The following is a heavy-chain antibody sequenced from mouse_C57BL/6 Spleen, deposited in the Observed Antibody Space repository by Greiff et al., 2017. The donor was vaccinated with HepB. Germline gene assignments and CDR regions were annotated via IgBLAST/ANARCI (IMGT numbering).Heavy chain of an antibody. J-gene: IGHJ3*01. CDR2: ISDGGSYT. Sequence: EVQWVESGGGLVKPGGSLKLSCAASGFTFSSYAMSWVRQTPEKRLEWVATISDGGSYTYYPDNVKGRFTISRDNAKNNLYLQMSHLKSEDTAMYYCARVSSGTGAWFAYWGQGTLVTVSA. CDR1: GFTFSSYA. D-gene: IGHD4-1*01. V-gene: IGHV5-4*01. CDR3: ARVSSGTGAWFAY.